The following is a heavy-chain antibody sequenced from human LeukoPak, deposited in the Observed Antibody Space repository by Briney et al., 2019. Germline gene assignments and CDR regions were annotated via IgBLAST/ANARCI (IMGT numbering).Heavy chain of an antibody. CDR2: INHSGST. CDR1: GGSFSGYY. V-gene: IGHV4-34*01. Sequence: PSETLSLTRAVYGGSFSGYYWSWIRQPPGKGLEWIGEINHSGSTNYNPSLKSRVTISVDTSKNQFSLKLSSVTAADTAVYYCARTITVAGKYYFDYWGQGTLVTVSS. D-gene: IGHD6-19*01. CDR3: ARTITVAGKYYFDY. J-gene: IGHJ4*02.